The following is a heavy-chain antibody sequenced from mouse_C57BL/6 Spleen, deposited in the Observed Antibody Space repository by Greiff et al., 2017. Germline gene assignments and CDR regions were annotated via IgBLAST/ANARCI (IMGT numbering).Heavy chain of an antibody. J-gene: IGHJ3*01. CDR1: GFSLTSYG. CDR3: AKHGENYGSTPFAY. D-gene: IGHD1-1*01. Sequence: VQLQESGPGLVAPSQCLSISCTVSGFSLTSYGVDWVRQPPGKGLEWLGVIWGGGSTNYNSAHFSRLTSSKDNSKSQVFLKMNSLQTDDTAMYYGAKHGENYGSTPFAYWGQGPLVTVSA. V-gene: IGHV2-9*01. CDR2: IWGGGST.